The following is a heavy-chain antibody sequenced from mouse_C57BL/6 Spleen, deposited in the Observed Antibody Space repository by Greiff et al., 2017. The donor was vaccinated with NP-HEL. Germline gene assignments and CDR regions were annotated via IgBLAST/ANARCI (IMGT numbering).Heavy chain of an antibody. CDR3: ARWVTTVVDYFDY. CDR1: GYTFTSYW. D-gene: IGHD1-1*01. Sequence: QVQLQQPGAELVMPGASVKLSCKASGYTFTSYWMHWVKQRPGQGLEWIGEIDPSDSYTNYNQKFKGKSTLTVDKSSSTAYMQLSSLTSEDSAVYYCARWVTTVVDYFDYWGQGTTLTVSS. J-gene: IGHJ2*01. V-gene: IGHV1-69*01. CDR2: IDPSDSYT.